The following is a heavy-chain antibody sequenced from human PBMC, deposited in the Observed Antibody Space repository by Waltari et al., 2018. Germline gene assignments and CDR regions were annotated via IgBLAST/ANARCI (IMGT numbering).Heavy chain of an antibody. CDR2: ISGSGGST. D-gene: IGHD1-1*01. Sequence: QVQLVESGGGLVEPGGSLRLSCAASGFTSSNYYMSWVRQSPGKGLELISYISGSGGSTNYADSVKGRFTISRDNAKNSLYLQMNSLRVEDTAVYYCTKDPRRVDYWGQGTQVTVSS. CDR1: GFTSSNYY. J-gene: IGHJ4*02. V-gene: IGHV3-11*06. CDR3: TKDPRRVDY.